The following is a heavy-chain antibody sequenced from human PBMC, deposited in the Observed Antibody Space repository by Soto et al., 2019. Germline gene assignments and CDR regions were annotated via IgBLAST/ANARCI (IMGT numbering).Heavy chain of an antibody. V-gene: IGHV4-39*01. CDR1: GGSISGTSYY. CDR3: ARHETLASAGGY. CDR2: IYYGGSS. Sequence: SETLSLTCTVCGGSISGTSYYWGWIRQPPGKGLEWIGSIYYGGSSYYNPSLKTRVTISVDTSKNQFSLKLRSVTAADTAVFYCARHETLASAGGYWGQGTLVTVSS. D-gene: IGHD2-15*01. J-gene: IGHJ4*02.